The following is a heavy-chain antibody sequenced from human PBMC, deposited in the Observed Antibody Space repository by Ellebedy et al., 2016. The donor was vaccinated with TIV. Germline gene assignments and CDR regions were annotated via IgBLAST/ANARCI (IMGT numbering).Heavy chain of an antibody. D-gene: IGHD3-3*01. CDR1: GYTFTGYY. V-gene: IGHV1-2*04. J-gene: IGHJ4*02. Sequence: ASVKVSCXASGYTFTGYYMHWVRQAPGQGLEWMGWINPNSGGTNYAQKFQGWVTMTRDTSISTAYMELSRLRSDDTAVYYCARDRSRVLRFLFDYWGQGTLVTVST. CDR3: ARDRSRVLRFLFDY. CDR2: INPNSGGT.